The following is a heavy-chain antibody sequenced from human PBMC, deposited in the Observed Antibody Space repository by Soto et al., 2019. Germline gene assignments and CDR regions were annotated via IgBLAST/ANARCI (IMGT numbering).Heavy chain of an antibody. V-gene: IGHV3-30*18. CDR1: GFTFGVYN. J-gene: IGHJ4*02. D-gene: IGHD3-9*01. CDR2: ISYDGSDD. CDR3: ANQIRYFDWFFPFDY. Sequence: QARLEASGGGVVQVGTSVRLSCASSGFTFGVYNMQWVRQAPGRGLECVAVISYDGSDDYYADSVEGRFTISRDNSKNTVYLQMSSLKTEDTAVYYCANQIRYFDWFFPFDYWGPGALVTVSS.